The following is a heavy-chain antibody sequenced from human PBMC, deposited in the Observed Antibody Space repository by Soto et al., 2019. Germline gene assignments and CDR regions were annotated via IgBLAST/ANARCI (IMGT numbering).Heavy chain of an antibody. D-gene: IGHD3-10*01. CDR1: GGDFNSYT. CDR2: IIPILDVA. V-gene: IGHV1-69*02. J-gene: IGHJ6*02. Sequence: QLVQSRAEVKKPGSSVKVSCKASGGDFNSYTISWVRQAPGQGPEWMGTIIPILDVAKNAQKFQGRVTITADKSTSTVYMELRSLRSDDTAIYYCAQLWFGELWHGMDVWGQGTTDTVSS. CDR3: AQLWFGELWHGMDV.